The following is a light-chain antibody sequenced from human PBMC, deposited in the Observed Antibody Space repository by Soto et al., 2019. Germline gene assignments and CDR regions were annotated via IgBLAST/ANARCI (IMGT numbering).Light chain of an antibody. CDR2: AAS. Sequence: DIQMTQSPSSLSASVGDRVTITFRASQSISNYLNWYQQKPGEPPKLLIYAASNLQSGVPSRFSGSGSGTDFSLTISSLQPEDIANYYCQESYSSPRFTFGPGTKVDIK. CDR1: QSISNY. CDR3: QESYSSPRFT. V-gene: IGKV1-39*01. J-gene: IGKJ3*01.